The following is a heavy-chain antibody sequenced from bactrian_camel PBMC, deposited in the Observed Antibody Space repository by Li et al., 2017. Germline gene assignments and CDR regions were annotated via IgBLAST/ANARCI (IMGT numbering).Heavy chain of an antibody. CDR3: VKGPGVAYFDS. D-gene: IGHD5*01. J-gene: IGHJ6*01. CDR2: SNSGGGST. Sequence: VQLVESGGDTVQSGGSLRLSCVASVYKIGGYSVGWFRQAPGKGLEWVSRSNSGGGSTYYAGSVKGRFTISRDNAKNTVYLLMNSLTTEDTAMYYCVKGPGVAYFDSWGQGTQVTVS. CDR1: VYKIGGYS. V-gene: IGHV3S40*01.